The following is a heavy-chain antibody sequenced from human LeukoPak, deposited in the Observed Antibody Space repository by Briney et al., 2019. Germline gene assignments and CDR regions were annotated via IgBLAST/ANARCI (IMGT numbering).Heavy chain of an antibody. D-gene: IGHD3-16*01. CDR2: IYYSGST. J-gene: IGHJ3*02. CDR1: GGSISSYY. CDR3: ARPFAYTTWDTMGVAFDI. V-gene: IGHV4-59*01. Sequence: SETLSLTCTVSGGSISSYYWSWIRQPPGKGLEWIGYIYYSGSTNYNPSLKSRVTISVDTSKNQFSLKLSSVTAADTAVYYCARPFAYTTWDTMGVAFDIWGQGTMVTVSS.